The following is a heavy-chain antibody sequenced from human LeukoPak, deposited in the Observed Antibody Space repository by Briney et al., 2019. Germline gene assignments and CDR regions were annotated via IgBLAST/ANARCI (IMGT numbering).Heavy chain of an antibody. CDR3: AGAGTYYLDN. J-gene: IGHJ4*02. CDR1: GGSISSNW. V-gene: IGHV4-4*02. CDR2: IEDRGNT. D-gene: IGHD3-10*01. Sequence: PSETLSLTWAVSGGSISSNWWSWVRQPPGKGLEWIGEIEDRGNTNYNPSLKSRVTISVDKSKNQFSLKLSSLTAADTAVYYCAGAGTYYLDNWGQGTLVTVSS.